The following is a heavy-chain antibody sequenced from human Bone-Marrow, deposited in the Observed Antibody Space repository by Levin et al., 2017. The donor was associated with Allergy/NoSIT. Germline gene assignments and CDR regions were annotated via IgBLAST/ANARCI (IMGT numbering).Heavy chain of an antibody. CDR3: ARHEGVTTVTPARIGV. V-gene: IGHV5-51*01. CDR1: GYSFTTYW. CDR2: IYPDDSDT. Sequence: GGSLRLSCKGSGYSFTTYWIGWVRQMPGKGLEWMGIIYPDDSDTKYSPSFQGRVTISADKSISTAYLHWSSLKASDTAIYYCARHEGVTTVTPARIGVWGQGTMVTVSS. J-gene: IGHJ3*01. D-gene: IGHD4-17*01.